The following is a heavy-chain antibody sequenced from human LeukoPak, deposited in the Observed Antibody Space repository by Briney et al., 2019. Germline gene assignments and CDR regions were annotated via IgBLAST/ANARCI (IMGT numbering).Heavy chain of an antibody. Sequence: PGGSLRLSCAASGFTFDEYTMHWVRQAPGKCLEWVSLISWDGGSTYYADSVKGRFTISRDNSKNSLYLQMSSLRTEDTALYYCAKGNYYYMDVWGKGTTVTVSS. V-gene: IGHV3-43*01. CDR2: ISWDGGST. CDR1: GFTFDEYT. J-gene: IGHJ6*03. CDR3: AKGNYYYMDV.